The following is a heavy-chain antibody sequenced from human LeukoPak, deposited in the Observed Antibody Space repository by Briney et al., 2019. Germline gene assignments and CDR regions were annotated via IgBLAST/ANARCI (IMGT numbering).Heavy chain of an antibody. CDR3: APSSGYYYYFDY. V-gene: IGHV1-2*02. CDR2: INPNSGGT. CDR1: GYTFTGYY. Sequence: ASVNVSCQASGYTFTGYYMHWVRQAPGQGLEGMGWINPNSGGTNYAQKFQGRVSMTRDTSSSTAYMELSRLRSDDTAVYYCAPSSGYYYYFDYWGQGTLVTVSS. J-gene: IGHJ4*02. D-gene: IGHD3-22*01.